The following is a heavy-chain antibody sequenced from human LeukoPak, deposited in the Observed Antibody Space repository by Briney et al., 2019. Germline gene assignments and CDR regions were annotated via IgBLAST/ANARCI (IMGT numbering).Heavy chain of an antibody. Sequence: SPGGSLRLSCAASGFTSSDYYMSWIRQAPETGLEWLSYTSPSGGTIYYSDSVKGRFTMSRDNAQNALYLEMNSLRAEDTAVYYCAREKKTEWTTGAFDMWGQGTMVIVSS. V-gene: IGHV3-11*01. D-gene: IGHD3-3*01. J-gene: IGHJ3*02. CDR3: AREKKTEWTTGAFDM. CDR1: GFTSSDYY. CDR2: TSPSGGTI.